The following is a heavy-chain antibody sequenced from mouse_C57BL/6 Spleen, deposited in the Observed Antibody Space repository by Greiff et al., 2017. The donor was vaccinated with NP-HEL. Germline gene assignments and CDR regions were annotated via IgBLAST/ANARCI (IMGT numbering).Heavy chain of an antibody. V-gene: IGHV1-19*01. CDR3: ARPGDYDGGFAY. Sequence: EVQLQQSGPVLVKPGASVKMSCKASGYTFTDYYMNWVKQSHGKSLEWIGVINPYNGGTSYNQKFKGKATLTVDKSSSTAYMELNSLTSEDSAVYYCARPGDYDGGFAYWGQGTLVTVSA. CDR2: INPYNGGT. J-gene: IGHJ3*01. CDR1: GYTFTDYY. D-gene: IGHD2-3*01.